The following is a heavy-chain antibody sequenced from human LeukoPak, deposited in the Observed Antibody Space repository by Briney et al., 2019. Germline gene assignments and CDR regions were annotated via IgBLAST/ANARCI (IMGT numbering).Heavy chain of an antibody. J-gene: IGHJ4*02. CDR2: ISDSGHST. D-gene: IGHD3-16*01. V-gene: IGHV3-23*01. Sequence: GGSLRLSCAASGFTFTNYDMSWVRQAPGKGLEWVSTISDSGHSTSYADSVKGRFTISRDNSKSTLYLQMNSLRAEDTALYYCATGEFYFDCWGQGTLVTVSS. CDR3: ATGEFYFDC. CDR1: GFTFTNYD.